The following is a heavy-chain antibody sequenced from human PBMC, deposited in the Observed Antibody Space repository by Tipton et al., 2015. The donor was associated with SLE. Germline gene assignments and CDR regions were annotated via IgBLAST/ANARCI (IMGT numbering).Heavy chain of an antibody. D-gene: IGHD3-3*01. J-gene: IGHJ5*02. Sequence: LRLSCAVYGGSFSGYYWSWIRQPPGKGLEWIGEINHSGSTNYNPSLKSRVTISVDTSKNQFSLKLSSVTAADTAVYYCARGGDGFWSGYYLPWGQGTLVTVSS. CDR1: GGSFSGYY. V-gene: IGHV4-34*01. CDR3: ARGGDGFWSGYYLP. CDR2: INHSGST.